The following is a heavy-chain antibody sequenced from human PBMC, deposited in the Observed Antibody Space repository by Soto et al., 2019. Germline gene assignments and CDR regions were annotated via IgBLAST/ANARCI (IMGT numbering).Heavy chain of an antibody. J-gene: IGHJ4*02. CDR2: MSYDGSDT. Sequence: GGSLRLSCVGSGFIFSNNGMHWVRQTPGKGLEWVAFMSYDGSDTFYADSVKGRFTISRDNSKNTLYLHMNSLRAEDTAVYYCARDSVPATAGYWGQGTLVTVSS. CDR1: GFIFSNNG. V-gene: IGHV3-30*03. CDR3: ARDSVPATAGY. D-gene: IGHD2-2*01.